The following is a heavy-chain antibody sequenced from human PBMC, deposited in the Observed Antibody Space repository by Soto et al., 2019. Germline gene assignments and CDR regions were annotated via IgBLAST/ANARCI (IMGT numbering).Heavy chain of an antibody. D-gene: IGHD3-22*01. Sequence: SVKVSCKASGGTFSSYAISWVRQAPGQGLEWMGGIIPIFGTANYAQKFQGRVTITADESTSTAYMELSSLRSEDTAVYYCARDRGPYYYDSSGYYHWGQGTLVTVSS. CDR1: GGTFSSYA. CDR3: ARDRGPYYYDSSGYYH. V-gene: IGHV1-69*13. CDR2: IIPIFGTA. J-gene: IGHJ5*02.